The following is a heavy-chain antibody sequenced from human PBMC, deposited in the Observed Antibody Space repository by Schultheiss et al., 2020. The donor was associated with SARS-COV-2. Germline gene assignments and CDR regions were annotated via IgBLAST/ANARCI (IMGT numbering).Heavy chain of an antibody. V-gene: IGHV1-18*04. J-gene: IGHJ4*02. CDR1: GYTFTSYG. CDR3: ARGPHCGGECYYFDY. CDR2: ISAYNGNT. D-gene: IGHD2-21*01. Sequence: ASVKVSCKASGYTFTSYGISWVRQAPGQGLEWMGWISAYNGNTNYAQKFQGRVTITADESTNTAYMELSRLTFEDTAVYFCARGPHCGGECYYFDYWGLGTLVTVSS.